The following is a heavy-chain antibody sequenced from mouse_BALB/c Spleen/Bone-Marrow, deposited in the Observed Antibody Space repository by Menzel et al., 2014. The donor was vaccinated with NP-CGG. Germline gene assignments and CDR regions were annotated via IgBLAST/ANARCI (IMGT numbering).Heavy chain of an antibody. D-gene: IGHD1-3*01. J-gene: IGHJ4*01. CDR3: ARRLRGYYAMDY. V-gene: IGHV1S22*01. CDR2: VYPGRGSI. CDR1: GYTFTNYW. Sequence: LQQSGSELARPGASVKLSCKASGYTFTNYWIHWVKQRPGQGLEWIGNVYPGRGSINSDEKFKTKATLTVDTSSSTAYMHLNSLTSEDSAVYYCARRLRGYYAMDYWGQGTSVTVSS.